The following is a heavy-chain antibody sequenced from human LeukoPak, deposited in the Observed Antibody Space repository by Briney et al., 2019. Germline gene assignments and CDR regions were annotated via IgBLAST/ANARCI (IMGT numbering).Heavy chain of an antibody. J-gene: IGHJ4*02. D-gene: IGHD6-19*01. Sequence: PGGSLRLSCAASGFTFDDYAMHWVRQAPGKGLEWVSGISWNSGSIGYADSAKGRFTISRDNAKNSLYLQMNSLRAEDTALYYCAKDMAGGIAVAGTGFDYWGQGTLVTVSS. V-gene: IGHV3-9*01. CDR2: ISWNSGSI. CDR3: AKDMAGGIAVAGTGFDY. CDR1: GFTFDDYA.